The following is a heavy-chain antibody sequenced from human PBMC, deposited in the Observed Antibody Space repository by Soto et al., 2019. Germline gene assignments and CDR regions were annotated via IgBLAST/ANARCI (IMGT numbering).Heavy chain of an antibody. CDR2: INAGNGNT. CDR1: GYTFTNYA. CDR3: GRGNVFNYYYGHF. D-gene: IGHD3-10*02. Sequence: ASVKVSCKASGYTFTNYAIHWVRQAPGQRLEWMGWINAGNGNTKYSQNFQGRVTITRDTSATTAYMELSSLRSEDTAVYYCGRGNVFNYYYGHFWGKGPPVPAS. J-gene: IGHJ6*03. V-gene: IGHV1-3*01.